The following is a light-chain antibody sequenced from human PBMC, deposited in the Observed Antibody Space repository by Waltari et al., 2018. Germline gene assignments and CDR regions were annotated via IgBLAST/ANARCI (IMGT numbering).Light chain of an antibody. J-gene: IGLJ2*01. V-gene: IGLV2-14*01. Sequence: QSALTQPASVSGSPGQSITISCIGTSRDVGASNPVSWYQQHPGKAPKLMIYDVNRRPSGVSNRFSGSKSGSTASLTISGLQAEDEADYYCSSYTTTSTLVFGGGTKVTVL. CDR2: DVN. CDR1: SRDVGASNP. CDR3: SSYTTTSTLV.